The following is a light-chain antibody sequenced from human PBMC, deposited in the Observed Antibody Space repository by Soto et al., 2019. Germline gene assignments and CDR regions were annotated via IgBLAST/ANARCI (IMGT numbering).Light chain of an antibody. V-gene: IGKV3-11*01. J-gene: IGKJ1*01. CDR1: TSISLS. CDR2: DAS. CDR3: QQRTNWPPWT. Sequence: EIVMTQSPATLSLSPVSRATLSCRARTSISLSLAWYQHKPGQAPRLLIYDASKRATGIPARFSGSGSGTDFTLTISSLEPEDFAVYYCQQRTNWPPWTFGQGTKVDIK.